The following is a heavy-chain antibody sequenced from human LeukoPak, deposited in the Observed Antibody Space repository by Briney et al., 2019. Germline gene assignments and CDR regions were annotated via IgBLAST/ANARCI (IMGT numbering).Heavy chain of an antibody. J-gene: IGHJ4*02. V-gene: IGHV4-59*01. CDR1: GGSIRGYY. CDR2: IYYSGST. Sequence: PSETLSLTCTVSGGSIRGYYWSWIRQPPGKGLEWIGYIYYSGSTNYNPSLKSRVAISVDTSKNQFSLKLSSVTAADTAVYYCARARTWVASAPYDYWGQGTLVTVSS. CDR3: ARARTWVASAPYDY. D-gene: IGHD1-1*01.